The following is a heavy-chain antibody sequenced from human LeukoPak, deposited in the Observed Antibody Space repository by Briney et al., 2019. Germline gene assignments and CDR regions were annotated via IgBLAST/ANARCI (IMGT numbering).Heavy chain of an antibody. CDR1: GFTFSSYD. J-gene: IGHJ5*02. Sequence: GRSPRLSCGASGFTFSSYDMHWVRQAPGKGLEWVAVISYDGSNKYYADSVKGRFTISRDNSKNTLYLQMNSLRAEDTAVYYCAKRRSRNMITFGGVENWFDPWGQGTLVTVSS. D-gene: IGHD3-16*01. CDR3: AKRRSRNMITFGGVENWFDP. CDR2: ISYDGSNK. V-gene: IGHV3-30*18.